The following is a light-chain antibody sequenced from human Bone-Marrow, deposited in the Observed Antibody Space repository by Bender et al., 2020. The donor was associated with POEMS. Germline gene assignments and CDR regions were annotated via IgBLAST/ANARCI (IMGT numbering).Light chain of an antibody. J-gene: IGLJ2*01. CDR3: QAWDRSTVV. CDR2: DVT. V-gene: IGLV2-11*01. CDR1: SSDVGGYNY. Sequence: QSAVTQPRSVSGSPGQSVTISCTGTSSDVGGYNYVSWFQQHPGKAPKLMIYDVTKRPSGVPERFSGSNSGNTATLTISGTQAMDEADYYCQAWDRSTVVFGGGTKLTVL.